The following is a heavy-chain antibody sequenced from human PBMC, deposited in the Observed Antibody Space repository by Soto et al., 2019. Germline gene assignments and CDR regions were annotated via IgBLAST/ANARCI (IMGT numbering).Heavy chain of an antibody. CDR1: GVSINNYY. V-gene: IGHV4-59*01. J-gene: IGHJ6*02. D-gene: IGHD3-22*01. CDR2: IYYSGST. CDR3: ARGPNYYDASGYFDYGLDV. Sequence: SSETLSLTCTVSGVSINNYYWSWIRQPPGKGLEWVGYIYYSGSTSYNPSLKSRVTISIDMSKNLFPLRLTSMTAADTAVYYCARGPNYYDASGYFDYGLDVWGQGTTVTVSS.